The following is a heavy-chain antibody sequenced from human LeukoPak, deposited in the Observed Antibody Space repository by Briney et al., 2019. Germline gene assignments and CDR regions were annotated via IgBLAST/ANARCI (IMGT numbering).Heavy chain of an antibody. J-gene: IGHJ4*02. CDR3: AKLSGSYYYFDY. V-gene: IGHV4-39*01. CDR2: IYYSGST. CDR1: GGSISSSSYY. D-gene: IGHD1-26*01. Sequence: SETLSLTCTVSGGSISSSSYYWGWIRQPPGKGLEWIGSIYYSGSTYYNPSLKSRVTISVDTSKNQFSLKLSSVTAADTAVYYCAKLSGSYYYFDYWGQGTLVIVSS.